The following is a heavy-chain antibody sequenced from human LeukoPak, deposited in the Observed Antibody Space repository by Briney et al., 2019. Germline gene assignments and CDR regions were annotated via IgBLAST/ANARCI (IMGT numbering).Heavy chain of an antibody. CDR1: GDSIGGSAFY. Sequence: SETLSLTCSISGDSIGGSAFYWGWIRQAPGKGLEWIGSRYETGSTFQNPSLKSRVTISVDTSKNQFSLKLTSVTAADTAVYYCARLYSGSYLGYFDYWGQGTLVSVSS. J-gene: IGHJ4*02. D-gene: IGHD1-26*01. CDR2: RYETGST. V-gene: IGHV4-39*01. CDR3: ARLYSGSYLGYFDY.